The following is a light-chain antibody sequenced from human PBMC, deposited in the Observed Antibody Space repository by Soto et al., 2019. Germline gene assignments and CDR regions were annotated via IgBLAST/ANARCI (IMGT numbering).Light chain of an antibody. J-gene: IGLJ1*01. V-gene: IGLV2-14*01. CDR2: EVT. CDR3: SSFTSRFTFV. Sequence: QSVLTQPASVSGSPGQSIAISCTGTRSDVGAYNYVSWYQQHPGKAPKLMISEVTNRPSGVSDHFSGSKSGNTASLTISGLQAEDEADYYCSSFTSRFTFVFGTGTKVTVL. CDR1: RSDVGAYNY.